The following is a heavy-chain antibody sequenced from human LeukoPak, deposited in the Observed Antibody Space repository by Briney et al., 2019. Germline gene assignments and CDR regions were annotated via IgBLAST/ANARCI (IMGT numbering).Heavy chain of an antibody. Sequence: TGGSLRLSCAASGFTFSSYAMSWVRQAPGKGLEWVSAISGSGGSTYYADSVKGRFTISRDNSKNTLYLQMNSLRAADTAVYYCAKGQNYYDGSGYYSTDYWGQGTPVTVSS. CDR3: AKGQNYYDGSGYYSTDY. J-gene: IGHJ4*02. D-gene: IGHD3-22*01. V-gene: IGHV3-23*01. CDR2: ISGSGGST. CDR1: GFTFSSYA.